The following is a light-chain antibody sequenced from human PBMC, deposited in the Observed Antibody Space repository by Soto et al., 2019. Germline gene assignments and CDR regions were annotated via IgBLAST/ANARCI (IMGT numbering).Light chain of an antibody. V-gene: IGKV1-27*01. CDR2: AAS. CDR1: QGISHH. J-gene: IGKJ4*01. Sequence: DIQMTLSPSSLSASAGERVSITCGASQGISHHLALYHQKPGQLPNLLIYAASILQSGVPSRFSGSGSGTDFTLTISSLQPEDVGIYYCQKFTSAPFTFGGGTKVDIK. CDR3: QKFTSAPFT.